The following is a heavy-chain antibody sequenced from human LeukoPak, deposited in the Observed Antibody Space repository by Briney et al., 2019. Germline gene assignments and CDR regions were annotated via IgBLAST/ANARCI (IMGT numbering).Heavy chain of an antibody. Sequence: PGGALSPSFAAPGFGGREYWRRWVRQIKKKKLMWLSRISKEGDNAFYADSAKGRFTMSRDNAKKTVYLQLTTLRPEDTAVYYCARGGYSGSYYRFSWGQGTLVTVSS. D-gene: IGHD3-22*01. CDR3: ARGGYSGSYYRFS. V-gene: IGHV3-74*01. CDR1: GFGGREYW. J-gene: IGHJ4*02. CDR2: ISKEGDNA.